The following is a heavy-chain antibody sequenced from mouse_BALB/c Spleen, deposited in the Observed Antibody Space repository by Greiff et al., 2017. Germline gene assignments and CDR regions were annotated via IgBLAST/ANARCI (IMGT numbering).Heavy chain of an antibody. V-gene: IGHV5-15*02. J-gene: IGHJ4*01. CDR3: ARQGKSWDYAMDY. CDR2: ISNLAYSI. D-gene: IGHD2-1*01. Sequence: EVTLMESGGGLVQPGGSRKLSCAASGFTFSDYGMAWVRQAPGKGPEWVAFISNLAYSIYYADTVTGRFTISRENAKNTLYLEMSSLRSEDTAMYYCARQGKSWDYAMDYWGQGTSVTVSS. CDR1: GFTFSDYG.